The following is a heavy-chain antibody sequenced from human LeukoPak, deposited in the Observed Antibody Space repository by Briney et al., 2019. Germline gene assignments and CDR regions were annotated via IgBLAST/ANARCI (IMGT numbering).Heavy chain of an antibody. CDR2: INPNSGGT. J-gene: IGHJ4*02. V-gene: IGHV1-2*02. D-gene: IGHD3-3*01. Sequence: AASVKVSCTASGYTFTGYYMHWVRQAPGQGLEWMGWINPNSGGTNYAQKFQGRVTMTRDTSISTAYMELSRLRSDDTAVYYCARVLEWFQYYFDYWGQGTLVTVSS. CDR3: ARVLEWFQYYFDY. CDR1: GYTFTGYY.